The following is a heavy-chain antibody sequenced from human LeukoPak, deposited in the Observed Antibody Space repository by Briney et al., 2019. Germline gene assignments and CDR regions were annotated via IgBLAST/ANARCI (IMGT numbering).Heavy chain of an antibody. CDR3: VKWLVRRYYFDY. CDR1: GYSISSGYY. Sequence: SETLSLTCTVSGYSISSGYYWGWIRQPPGKGLEWIGSIYHSGDTYDNPSLKSRVTISVDTSKNQFSLKLSSVTAADTAVYYCVKWLVRRYYFDYWGQGTLVTVSS. J-gene: IGHJ4*02. D-gene: IGHD6-19*01. V-gene: IGHV4-38-2*02. CDR2: IYHSGDT.